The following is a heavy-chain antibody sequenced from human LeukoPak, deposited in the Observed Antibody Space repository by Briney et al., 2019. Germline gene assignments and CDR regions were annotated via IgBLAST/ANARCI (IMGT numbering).Heavy chain of an antibody. CDR2: ISGSGGST. CDR3: ARGGSNDFWSGYYLGPNYYYGMDV. V-gene: IGHV3-23*01. Sequence: PGGSLRLSCAASGFTFSSYAMSWVRQAPGKGLEWVSAISGSGGSTYYADSVKGRFTISRDNSKNTLYLQMNGLRAEDTAVYYCARGGSNDFWSGYYLGPNYYYGMDVWGQGTTVTVSS. J-gene: IGHJ6*02. D-gene: IGHD3-3*01. CDR1: GFTFSSYA.